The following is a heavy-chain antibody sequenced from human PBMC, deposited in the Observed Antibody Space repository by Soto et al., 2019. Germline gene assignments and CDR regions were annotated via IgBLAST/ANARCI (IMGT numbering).Heavy chain of an antibody. CDR3: ARGDSTDCSNGVCSFFYNHDMDV. CDR1: GYSFTGYH. Sequence: ASVKVSCKASGYSFTGYHIHWVRQAPGQGLEWLGRINPKSGGTSTAQKFQGWVTMTTDTSISTASMELTRLTSDDTAIYYCARGDSTDCSNGVCSFFYNHDMDVWGQGTTVTVSS. V-gene: IGHV1-2*04. D-gene: IGHD2-8*01. CDR2: INPKSGGT. J-gene: IGHJ6*02.